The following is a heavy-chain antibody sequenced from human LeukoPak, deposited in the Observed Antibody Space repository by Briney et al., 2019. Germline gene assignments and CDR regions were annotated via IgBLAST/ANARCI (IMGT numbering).Heavy chain of an antibody. CDR3: ARGLPEMAINSPLVY. V-gene: IGHV4-59*01. D-gene: IGHD5-24*01. CDR2: IYYSGST. J-gene: IGHJ4*02. CDR1: GGSISSYY. Sequence: SETLSLTCTVSGGSISSYYWSWIRQPPGKGLEWIGYIYYSGSTNYNPSLKSRVTISVDTSKNQFSLKLSSVTAADTAVYYCARGLPEMAINSPLVYWGQGTLVTVSS.